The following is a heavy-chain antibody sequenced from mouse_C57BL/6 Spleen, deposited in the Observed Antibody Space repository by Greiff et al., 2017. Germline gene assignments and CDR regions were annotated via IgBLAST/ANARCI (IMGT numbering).Heavy chain of an antibody. V-gene: IGHV5-17*01. D-gene: IGHD2-2*01. CDR2: ISSGNSTI. CDR3: ARCYGYLYWYFDV. CDR1: GFTFSDYG. Sequence: EVQLVESGGGLVKPGGSLKLSCAASGFTFSDYGMHWVRQTPEQGLEWVAYISSGNSTIYYADTVKGRFTISKDNAKNTLFLQMTSLRSEDTAMYYCARCYGYLYWYFDVWGKGTTVTVSS. J-gene: IGHJ1*03.